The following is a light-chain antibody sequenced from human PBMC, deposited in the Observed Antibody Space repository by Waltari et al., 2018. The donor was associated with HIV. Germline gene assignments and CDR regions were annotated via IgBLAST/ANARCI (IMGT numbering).Light chain of an antibody. J-gene: IGLJ3*02. CDR2: KDS. CDR3: QAADSSGTYKGNWV. Sequence: SYELTQPPSVPVSPGQTPRTSCSGAALPKHYAHWYLQKPGQAPALVIYKDSERPSGIPERFAGASSGTTVTLTISGVQAEDEADYYCQAADSSGTYKGNWVFGGGTKLTVL. CDR1: ALPKHY. V-gene: IGLV3-25*03.